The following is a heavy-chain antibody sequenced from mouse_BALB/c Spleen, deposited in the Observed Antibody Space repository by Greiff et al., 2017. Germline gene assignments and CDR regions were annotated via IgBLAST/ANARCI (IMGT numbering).Heavy chain of an antibody. V-gene: IGHV6-6*02. D-gene: IGHD3-1*01. CDR3: TRSGRVYYFDY. Sequence: EVQRVESGGGLVQPGGSLKLSCVASGFTFSNYWMNWVRQSPEKGLEWVAEIRLKSNNYATHYAASVKGRFTISRDDSKSSVYLQMNNLRAEDTGIYYCTRSGRVYYFDYWGQGTTLTVSS. CDR2: IRLKSNNYAT. J-gene: IGHJ2*01. CDR1: GFTFSNYW.